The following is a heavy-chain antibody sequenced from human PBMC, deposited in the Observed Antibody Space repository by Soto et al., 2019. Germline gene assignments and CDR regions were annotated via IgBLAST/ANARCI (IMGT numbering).Heavy chain of an antibody. Sequence: QLQLQESGPGLVKPSETLSLTCTVSSGSSSSSPYSWGWIRQPLGKGLECIGIINDSGTTYNNPYLKSRLTISVDTTKNQFSLNLKSVTAADTAVYYCARAANWFDPGGQGTLVTVSS. V-gene: IGHV4-39*01. J-gene: IGHJ5*02. CDR1: SGSSSSSPYS. CDR3: ARAANWFDP. CDR2: INDSGTT. D-gene: IGHD6-25*01.